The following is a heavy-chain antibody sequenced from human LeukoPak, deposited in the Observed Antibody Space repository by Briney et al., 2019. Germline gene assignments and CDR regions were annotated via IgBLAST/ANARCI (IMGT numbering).Heavy chain of an antibody. CDR1: GFTFSSYW. CDR2: IKQDGSEK. CDR3: ARETDDSNLWSGYSN. D-gene: IGHD3-3*01. J-gene: IGHJ4*02. Sequence: PGGSLRLSCEASGFTFSSYWMNWVRQAPGKGLEWVANIKQDGSEKYYVDSVKGRFTISRDNAKNSLYLQMSSLRAEDTAVYYCARETDDSNLWSGYSNWGQGTLVTVSS. V-gene: IGHV3-7*01.